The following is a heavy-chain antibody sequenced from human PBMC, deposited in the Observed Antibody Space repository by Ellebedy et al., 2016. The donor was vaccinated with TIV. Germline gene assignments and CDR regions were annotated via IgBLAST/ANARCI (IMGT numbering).Heavy chain of an antibody. J-gene: IGHJ4*02. V-gene: IGHV3-7*03. Sequence: GESLKISCAASGITLSDKWMSWVRQAPGKGLEWVANIKQDGSEKYYMDSVKGRFTISRDNAKNSLYLQMNSLRSEDTAVYYCARERSGGADYWGQGTLVTVSS. CDR1: GITLSDKW. CDR2: IKQDGSEK. CDR3: ARERSGGADY. D-gene: IGHD3-16*01.